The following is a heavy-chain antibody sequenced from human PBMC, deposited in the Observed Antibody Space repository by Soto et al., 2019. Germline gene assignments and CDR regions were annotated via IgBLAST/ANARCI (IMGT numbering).Heavy chain of an antibody. D-gene: IGHD4-17*01. CDR2: IIPIFGTA. J-gene: IGHJ6*02. Sequence: GASVKVSCKASGGTFSSYAISWVRQAPGQGLEWMGGIIPIFGTANYAQKFQGRVTITADESTSTAYMELSSLRSEDTAVYYCARRTDYGDYFNYYYYGMDVWGQGTTVTVSS. V-gene: IGHV1-69*13. CDR3: ARRTDYGDYFNYYYYGMDV. CDR1: GGTFSSYA.